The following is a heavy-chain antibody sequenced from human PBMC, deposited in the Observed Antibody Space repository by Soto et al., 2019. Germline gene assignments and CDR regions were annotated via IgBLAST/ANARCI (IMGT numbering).Heavy chain of an antibody. Sequence: GGSLRLSCKASAFTFNNYAMNWVRQAPGKGLEWVSGISASGGSTYDADSAKGRFTISRDNSKNTLYLQMNSLRAEDTAIYYCAKGNQYSYGYSFDSWGQGTLVTVSS. CDR2: ISASGGST. D-gene: IGHD5-18*01. V-gene: IGHV3-23*01. CDR3: AKGNQYSYGYSFDS. J-gene: IGHJ4*02. CDR1: AFTFNNYA.